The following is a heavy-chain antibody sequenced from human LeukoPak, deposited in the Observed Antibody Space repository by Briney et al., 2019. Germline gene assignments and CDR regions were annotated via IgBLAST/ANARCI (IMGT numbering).Heavy chain of an antibody. CDR3: ARDSGSIAAPRDYMDV. V-gene: IGHV1-18*01. Sequence: ASVKVSCKASGYTFTSYGISWVRQAPGQGLEWMGWISAYNGNTNYAQKLQGRVTMTTDTSTSTAYMELRGLRSDDTAVYCCARDSGSIAAPRDYMDVWGKGTTVTVSS. D-gene: IGHD6-6*01. CDR2: ISAYNGNT. J-gene: IGHJ6*03. CDR1: GYTFTSYG.